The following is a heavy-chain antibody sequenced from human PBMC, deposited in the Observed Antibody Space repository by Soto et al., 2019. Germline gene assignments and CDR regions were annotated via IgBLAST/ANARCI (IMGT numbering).Heavy chain of an antibody. CDR1: GFTVSSNY. D-gene: IGHD6-19*01. CDR2: IYSGGST. V-gene: IGHV3-53*02. CDR3: ARDRGGYSCGWTGGRDY. J-gene: IGHJ4*02. Sequence: EVQLVETGGGLIQPGGSLRLSCAASGFTVSSNYMSWVRQAPGKGLEWVSVIYSGGSTYYADSVKGRFTISRDNSKNTLYLQMNSLRAEDTAVYYCARDRGGYSCGWTGGRDYWGQGTLVTVSS.